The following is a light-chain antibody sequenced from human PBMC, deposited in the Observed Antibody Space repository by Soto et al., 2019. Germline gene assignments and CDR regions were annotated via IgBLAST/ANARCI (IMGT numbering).Light chain of an antibody. V-gene: IGKV3-15*01. CDR2: GAS. CDR1: QSVSST. J-gene: IGKJ1*01. CDR3: QQYNNWPPWT. Sequence: ESGLTQSPGTLSLSPGERATLSCRASQSVSSTLAWYQQKPGQAPRLLIYGASTRATGIPARFSGSGSGTEFTLTISSLQSEDVAVYYCQQYNNWPPWTFGQGTKVDI.